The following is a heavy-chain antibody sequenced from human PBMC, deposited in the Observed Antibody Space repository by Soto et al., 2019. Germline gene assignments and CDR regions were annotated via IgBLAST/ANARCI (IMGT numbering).Heavy chain of an antibody. Sequence: SETLSLTCTVSGGSISSGGYYWSWIRQHPGKGLEWIGYIYYSGSTYYNPSLKSRVTIPVDTSKNQFSLKLSSVTAADTAVYYCARGHNHVWEIDCWGQGALVTVSS. J-gene: IGHJ4*02. CDR2: IYYSGST. CDR3: ARGHNHVWEIDC. V-gene: IGHV4-31*03. D-gene: IGHD1-26*01. CDR1: GGSISSGGYY.